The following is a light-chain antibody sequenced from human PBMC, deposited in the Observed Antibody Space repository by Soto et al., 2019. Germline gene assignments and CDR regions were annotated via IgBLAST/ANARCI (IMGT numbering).Light chain of an antibody. Sequence: ALTQPASVSGSPGQSITISCTGTSSDVGAHNFVSWYQQHPGKAPKLMIYEVSNRPSGVSDRFSGSKSGNTASLTISGLQAEDEADYYCNSYTSTAARVFGTGTKVTVL. CDR2: EVS. J-gene: IGLJ1*01. CDR3: NSYTSTAARV. V-gene: IGLV2-14*01. CDR1: SSDVGAHNF.